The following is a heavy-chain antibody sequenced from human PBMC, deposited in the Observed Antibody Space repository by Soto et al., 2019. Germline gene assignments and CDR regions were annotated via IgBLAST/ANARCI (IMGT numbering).Heavy chain of an antibody. V-gene: IGHV3-48*01. Sequence: PGGSLRLSCAASGFTFSSYSMNWVRQAPGKGLEWVSYISSSSSTIYYADSVKGRFTISRDNAKNSLYLQMNSLRAEDTAVYYCASASAVTTWFIDYWGQGTLVTVSS. J-gene: IGHJ4*02. D-gene: IGHD4-17*01. CDR1: GFTFSSYS. CDR2: ISSSSSTI. CDR3: ASASAVTTWFIDY.